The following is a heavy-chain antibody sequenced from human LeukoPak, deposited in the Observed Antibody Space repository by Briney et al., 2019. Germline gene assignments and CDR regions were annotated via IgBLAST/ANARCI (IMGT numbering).Heavy chain of an antibody. CDR2: IYHSGST. J-gene: IGHJ4*02. D-gene: IGHD3-9*01. V-gene: IGHV4-4*02. CDR1: GGSISSSNW. Sequence: SETLSLTCAVSGGSISSSNWWSWVRQPPGKGLEWIGEIYHSGSTNYNTSLKSRVTISVDKSKNQFSLKLSSVTAADTAVYYCARGYDILTGYYYLDYWGQGTLVTVSS. CDR3: ARGYDILTGYYYLDY.